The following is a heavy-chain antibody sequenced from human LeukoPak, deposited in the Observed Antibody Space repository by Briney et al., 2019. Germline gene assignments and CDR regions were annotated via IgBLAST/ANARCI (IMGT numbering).Heavy chain of an antibody. D-gene: IGHD6-19*01. V-gene: IGHV4-39*01. Sequence: PSETLSLTCAVSGGSISSSNWWSWVRQPPGKGLEWIGSIYYSGNTYYNPSLKSRVTISVDTSKNQFSLKLSSVTAADTAIYYCARHAYSSGWSTHPDYWGQGSLVTVSS. CDR3: ARHAYSSGWSTHPDY. CDR1: GGSISSSNW. CDR2: IYYSGNT. J-gene: IGHJ4*02.